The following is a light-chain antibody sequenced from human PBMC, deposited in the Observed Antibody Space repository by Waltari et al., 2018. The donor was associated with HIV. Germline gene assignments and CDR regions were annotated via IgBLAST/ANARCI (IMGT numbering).Light chain of an antibody. J-gene: IGKJ2*01. V-gene: IGKV1-39*01. Sequence: DIQMTQSTSSLSASVGDRGTITCRASKSISSYLNWHQKKPGKAPKLLIYAASSLQSGFPSRFSGSGSGTDFTLTISSLQPEAFATYYCQQSYSTPQTFGQGTKLEIK. CDR1: KSISSY. CDR2: AAS. CDR3: QQSYSTPQT.